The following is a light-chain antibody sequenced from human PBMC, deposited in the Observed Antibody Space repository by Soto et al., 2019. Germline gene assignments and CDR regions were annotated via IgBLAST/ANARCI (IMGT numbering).Light chain of an antibody. V-gene: IGKV1-5*01. J-gene: IGKJ2*01. CDR2: DAS. CDR1: QSISSW. Sequence: DIQMTQSPSTLSASVGDRVTITCRASQSISSWLAWYQQKPGKAPKLLIYDASSLESGVPSRFNGSGSGTEFTLTISSLQPDDFATYYCQQYNSYSSYTFGQGTKVDIK. CDR3: QQYNSYSSYT.